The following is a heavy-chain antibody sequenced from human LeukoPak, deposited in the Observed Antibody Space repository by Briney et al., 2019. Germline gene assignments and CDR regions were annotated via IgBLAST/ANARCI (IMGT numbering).Heavy chain of an antibody. CDR3: ARDIDYGSGSYLANWFDP. Sequence: SETLSLTCTVSGGSISGTTYYWGWIRQPPGKGLEWIGSIYYSGSTYYNPSLKSRVTISVDTSKNQFSLKLSSVTAADTAVYYCARDIDYGSGSYLANWFDPWGQGTLVTVSS. J-gene: IGHJ5*02. D-gene: IGHD3-10*01. CDR1: GGSISGTTYY. CDR2: IYYSGST. V-gene: IGHV4-39*07.